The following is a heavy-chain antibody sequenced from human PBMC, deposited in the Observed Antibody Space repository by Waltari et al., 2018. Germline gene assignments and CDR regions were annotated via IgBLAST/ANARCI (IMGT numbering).Heavy chain of an antibody. J-gene: IGHJ6*02. Sequence: EVQLEESGGGLVQPGGSLKLSCAASGFTFSTYWMSWVRQTPGKGLGWVAGIRREGSEKHYVDSVKGRFTISRDNAKNSLFVQLNSLRAEDTAVYYCARGHYQLEVWGQGTTVTVSS. CDR2: IRREGSEK. V-gene: IGHV3-7*01. D-gene: IGHD1-26*01. CDR3: ARGHYQLEV. CDR1: GFTFSTYW.